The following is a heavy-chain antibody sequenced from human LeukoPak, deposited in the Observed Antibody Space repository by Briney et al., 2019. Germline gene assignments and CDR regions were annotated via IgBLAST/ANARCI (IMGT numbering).Heavy chain of an antibody. D-gene: IGHD3-10*01. J-gene: IGHJ6*02. CDR3: ARVPSRVRGGYTRNYYYGMDV. V-gene: IGHV1-8*01. CDR2: MKPNSGNT. CDR1: GYTFTSYD. Sequence: GASVKVSCKASGYTFTSYDINWVRQATGQGLEWMGWMKPNSGNTGYAQKFQGRVTMTRNTSISTAYMELSSLRSEDTAVYYCARVPSRVRGGYTRNYYYGMDVWGQGTMVTVSS.